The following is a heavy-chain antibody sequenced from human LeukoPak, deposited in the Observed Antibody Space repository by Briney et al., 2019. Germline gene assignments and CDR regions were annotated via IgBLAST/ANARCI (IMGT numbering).Heavy chain of an antibody. V-gene: IGHV3-23*01. CDR3: AKDRHHYDFWSGPSTEIDAGAFDI. D-gene: IGHD3-3*01. Sequence: SGGSLRLSCAASGFTFSSYAMSWVRQAPGKGMEWDSAISGSGGSTYYADSVKGRFTISRDNSKNTLYLQMNSLRAEDTAVYYCAKDRHHYDFWSGPSTEIDAGAFDIWGQGTMVTVSS. CDR1: GFTFSSYA. J-gene: IGHJ3*02. CDR2: ISGSGGST.